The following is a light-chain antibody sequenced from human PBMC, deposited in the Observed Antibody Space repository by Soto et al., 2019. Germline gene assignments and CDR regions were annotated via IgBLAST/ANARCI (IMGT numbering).Light chain of an antibody. J-gene: IGKJ4*01. V-gene: IGKV1-27*01. CDR2: AAS. CDR3: QKYSSAPLT. Sequence: DVQMTQSPSSLYASVGDRVTITCRASQGIAPYLAWFQQKPGKVPKLLIYAASTLQSGVPSRFSGSGSGTDFTLTISSLQPEDVATYYCQKYSSAPLTFGGGTKVEIK. CDR1: QGIAPY.